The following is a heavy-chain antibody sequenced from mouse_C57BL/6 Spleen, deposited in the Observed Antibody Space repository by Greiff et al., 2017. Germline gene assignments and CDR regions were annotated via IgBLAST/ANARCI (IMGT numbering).Heavy chain of an antibody. D-gene: IGHD3-1*01. V-gene: IGHV3-1*01. CDR3: ARAAGYPYYFDY. Sequence: EVHLVESGPGMVKPSQSLSLTCTVTGYSITSGYDWHWIRHFPGNKLEWMGYISYSGSTNYNPSLKSRISITHDTSKNHFFLKLNSVTTEDTATYYCARAAGYPYYFDYWGQGTTLTVSS. CDR1: GYSITSGYD. CDR2: ISYSGST. J-gene: IGHJ2*01.